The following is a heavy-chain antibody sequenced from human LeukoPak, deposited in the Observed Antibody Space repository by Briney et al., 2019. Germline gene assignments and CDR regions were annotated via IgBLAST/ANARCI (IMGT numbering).Heavy chain of an antibody. CDR2: IYYSGST. CDR1: GGSISSYY. D-gene: IGHD6-19*01. J-gene: IGHJ4*02. Sequence: PSETLSLTCTVSGGSISSYYWSWIRQPPGKGLEWIGYIYYSGSTNYNPSLKSRVTISVDTSKNQFSLKLSSVTAADTAVYYCARDRGSGWYGTHDYWGQGTLVTVSS. CDR3: ARDRGSGWYGTHDY. V-gene: IGHV4-59*01.